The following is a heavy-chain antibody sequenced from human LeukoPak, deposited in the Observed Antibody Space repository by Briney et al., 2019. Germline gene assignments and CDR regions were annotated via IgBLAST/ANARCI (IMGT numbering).Heavy chain of an antibody. D-gene: IGHD3-22*01. CDR3: ARPNITYYYDSSGYDGFDV. Sequence: TGESLKISCKGSGYNFTNYWIAWVRQMPGKGLEWMGIIYTNDADTRYWASFLGHVSISADKSFNTAYLKWSSLKASDTAMYFCARPNITYYYDSSGYDGFDVWGQGTMVTVSS. J-gene: IGHJ3*01. V-gene: IGHV5-51*01. CDR1: GYNFTNYW. CDR2: IYTNDADT.